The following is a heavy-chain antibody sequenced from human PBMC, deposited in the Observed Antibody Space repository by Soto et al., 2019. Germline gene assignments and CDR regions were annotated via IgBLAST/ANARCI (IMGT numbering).Heavy chain of an antibody. Sequence: EVQLVESGGGLVQPGGSLRLSCAASGFTFSLYWMSWVRQAPGKGLEWVAIIKQDGSEEYYVDSVKGRFTISRDNAKKSLYLQMNSLRAEDTAIYYCATGYTSSTDYFDSWGQGALVTVSS. CDR3: ATGYTSSTDYFDS. V-gene: IGHV3-7*01. CDR2: IKQDGSEE. CDR1: GFTFSLYW. D-gene: IGHD6-13*01. J-gene: IGHJ4*02.